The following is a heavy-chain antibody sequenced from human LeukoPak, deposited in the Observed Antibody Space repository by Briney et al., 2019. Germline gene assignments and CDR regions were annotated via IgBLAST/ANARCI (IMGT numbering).Heavy chain of an antibody. CDR1: GDSISSYY. J-gene: IGHJ4*02. Sequence: PSETLSLTCTVSGDSISSYYWSWIRQPAGKGLEWIGRIYASGSTNYNPSLKSRVTMSVDTSKNQFSLKLSSVTAADTAVYYCGGGSIVVVPAADDYWGQGTLVTVSS. V-gene: IGHV4-4*07. D-gene: IGHD2-2*01. CDR2: IYASGST. CDR3: GGGSIVVVPAADDY.